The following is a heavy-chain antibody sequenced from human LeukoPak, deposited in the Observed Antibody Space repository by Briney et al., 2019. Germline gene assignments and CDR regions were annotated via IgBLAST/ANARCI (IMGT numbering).Heavy chain of an antibody. J-gene: IGHJ4*02. CDR3: ARHVRSGYNLLDY. D-gene: IGHD5-24*01. CDR1: GDSISYYY. CDR2: IYYSGNT. Sequence: SETLSLTCTVSGDSISYYYWSWIRQPPGRGLEWIGKIYYSGNTNYNPSLKSRVTMSVDTSKNQFSLKLSSVTAADTAVYYCARHVRSGYNLLDYWGQGTLVTVSS. V-gene: IGHV4-59*08.